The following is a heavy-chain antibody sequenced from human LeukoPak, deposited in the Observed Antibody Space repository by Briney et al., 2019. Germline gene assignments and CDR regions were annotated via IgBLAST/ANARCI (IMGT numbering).Heavy chain of an antibody. CDR3: ARARLVVVAAIAGYYFDY. D-gene: IGHD2-15*01. J-gene: IGHJ4*02. Sequence: GGSLRLSCVGSGFTFSSYEMNWVRQAPGKGLEWLSYIGSSDSTTHYADSVKGRFTISRDNAKNSLYLQMNSLRAEDTALYYCARARLVVVAAIAGYYFDYWGQGTLVTVSS. CDR1: GFTFSSYE. CDR2: IGSSDSTT. V-gene: IGHV3-48*03.